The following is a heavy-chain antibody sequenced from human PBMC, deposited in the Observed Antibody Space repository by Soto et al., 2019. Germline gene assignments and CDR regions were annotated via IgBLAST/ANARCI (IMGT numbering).Heavy chain of an antibody. V-gene: IGHV1-58*01. J-gene: IGHJ6*02. Sequence: VASVKVSCKASGFTFTSSAVQWVQQARGQRLEWIGWIVVGSGNTNYAQKFQERVTITRDMSTSTAYMELSSLRSEDTAVYYCAADRGVVVPAAMHYYYYGMDVWGQGTTVTVSS. CDR1: GFTFTSSA. CDR3: AADRGVVVPAAMHYYYYGMDV. D-gene: IGHD2-2*01. CDR2: IVVGSGNT.